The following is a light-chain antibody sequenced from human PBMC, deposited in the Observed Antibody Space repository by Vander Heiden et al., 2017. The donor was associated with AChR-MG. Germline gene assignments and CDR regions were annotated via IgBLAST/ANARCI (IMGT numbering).Light chain of an antibody. V-gene: IGKV3-11*01. CDR1: QSVSSN. J-gene: IGKJ4*01. Sequence: PATLSVSPGERATLSCRASQSVSSNLAWYQQKPGQAPRLLIYDASNRATGIPARFSGSGSGTDFTLTISSLESEDFAVYYCQQRSNWPSAFGGGTKVEIK. CDR3: QQRSNWPSA. CDR2: DAS.